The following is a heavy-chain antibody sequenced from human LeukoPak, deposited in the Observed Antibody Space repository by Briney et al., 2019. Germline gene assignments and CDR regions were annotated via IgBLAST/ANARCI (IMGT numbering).Heavy chain of an antibody. Sequence: GGSLRLSCAASGFTFSVYGMHWVRQAPGKGLEWVAVIWDDGSNKYYADSVKGRLTISRDNSKNTLYLQMNSLRAEDTAVYYCVRDKMISSGDNYVPIYAFDIWGQGTMVTVSS. D-gene: IGHD3-22*01. CDR3: VRDKMISSGDNYVPIYAFDI. V-gene: IGHV3-33*01. CDR1: GFTFSVYG. J-gene: IGHJ3*02. CDR2: IWDDGSNK.